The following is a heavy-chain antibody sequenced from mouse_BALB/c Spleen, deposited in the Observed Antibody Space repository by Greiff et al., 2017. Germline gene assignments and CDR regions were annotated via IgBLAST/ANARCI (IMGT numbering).Heavy chain of an antibody. CDR3: TGGDLDV. CDR1: GYTFTSYW. Sequence: VQLQQPGAELVKPGASVKMSCTASGYTFTSYWMHWVKQRPGQGLEWIGVIDPSDSYTSYNQKFKGKATLTVDTSSSTAYMQLSSLTSEDSAVYACTGGDLDVWGEGTTVTVSS. J-gene: IGHJ1*01. CDR2: IDPSDSYT. V-gene: IGHV1S127*01.